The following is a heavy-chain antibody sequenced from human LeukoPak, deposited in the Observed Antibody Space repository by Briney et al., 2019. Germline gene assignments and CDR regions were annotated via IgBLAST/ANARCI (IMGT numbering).Heavy chain of an antibody. D-gene: IGHD5-18*01. CDR1: GYTFISHA. CDR2: ISPYSGKP. V-gene: IGHV7-4-1*02. Sequence: GASVKVSCKASGYTFISHAMNWVRQAPGQGLEWMGWISPYSGKPTYGQGFTGRFVFSLDTSVSTAYLQISSLQTEDTAVYYCARAGYSYGYWYFDLWGRGTMVTVSS. J-gene: IGHJ2*01. CDR3: ARAGYSYGYWYFDL.